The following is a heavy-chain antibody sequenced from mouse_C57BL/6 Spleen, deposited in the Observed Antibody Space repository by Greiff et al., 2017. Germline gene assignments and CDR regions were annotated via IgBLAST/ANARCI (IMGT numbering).Heavy chain of an antibody. Sequence: EVMLVESGGGLVKPGGSLKLSCAASGFTFSSYAMSWVRQTPEKRLEWVATISDGGSYTYYPDNVKGRFTISRDNAKNNLYLQMSHLKSEDTAMYYCARDRLGRWDDWGQGTTLTVSS. D-gene: IGHD4-1*01. J-gene: IGHJ2*01. CDR3: ARDRLGRWDD. V-gene: IGHV5-4*01. CDR2: ISDGGSYT. CDR1: GFTFSSYA.